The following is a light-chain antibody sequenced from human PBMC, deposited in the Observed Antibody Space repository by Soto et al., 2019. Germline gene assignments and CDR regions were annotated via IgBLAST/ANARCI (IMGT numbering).Light chain of an antibody. CDR3: ETWDSNTRV. J-gene: IGLJ3*02. CDR1: RGHSSYN. V-gene: IGLV4-60*02. Sequence: QLVLTQSSSASASLGSSVKLTCTLSRGHSSYNIAWHQQQPGKAPRYLMKLEGSGSYNKGSGVPDRFSGSTSGADRYLTISNLQFEDEADYYCETWDSNTRVFGGGTKLTVL. CDR2: LEGSGSY.